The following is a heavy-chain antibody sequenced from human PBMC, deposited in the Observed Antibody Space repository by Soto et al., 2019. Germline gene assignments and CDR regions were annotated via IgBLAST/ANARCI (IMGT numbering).Heavy chain of an antibody. J-gene: IGHJ4*02. CDR3: ARLRVLRRYFDH. Sequence: PSETLSLTCTVSGGSISSYYWSWIRQPPGKGLEWIGYIYYSGSTNYNPSLKSRVTISVDTSKNQFSLKLSSVTAADTAVYYCARLRVLRRYFDHWGQGTLVTVSS. D-gene: IGHD3-9*01. CDR1: GGSISSYY. V-gene: IGHV4-59*08. CDR2: IYYSGST.